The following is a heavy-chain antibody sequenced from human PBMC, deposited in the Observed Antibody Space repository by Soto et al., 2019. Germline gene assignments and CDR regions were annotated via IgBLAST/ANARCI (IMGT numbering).Heavy chain of an antibody. J-gene: IGHJ4*02. Sequence: EEQLVQSGAEVKKPGESLKISCKGFGYRFSTYWIGWVRQMPGKGLEWMGIIYPGDSDIRYSPSFQGQVTISVDKSISTAYLQWSSLKASDTAIYYCARGRLGYSGIIDCWGQGTLVTVSS. CDR3: ARGRLGYSGIIDC. CDR2: IYPGDSDI. CDR1: GYRFSTYW. V-gene: IGHV5-51*01. D-gene: IGHD5-12*01.